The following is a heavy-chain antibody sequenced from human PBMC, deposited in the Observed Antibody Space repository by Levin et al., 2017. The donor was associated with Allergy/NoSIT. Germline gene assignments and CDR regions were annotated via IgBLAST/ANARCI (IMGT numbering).Heavy chain of an antibody. CDR3: AKSPAAAGPNPAFDY. V-gene: IGHV3-23*01. CDR2: ISGSGGST. Sequence: LSLTCAASGFTFSSYAMSWVRQAPGKGLEWVSAISGSGGSTYYADSVKGRFTISRDNSKNTLYLQMNSLRAEDTAVYYCAKSPAAAGPNPAFDYWGQGTLVTVSS. CDR1: GFTFSSYA. J-gene: IGHJ4*02. D-gene: IGHD6-13*01.